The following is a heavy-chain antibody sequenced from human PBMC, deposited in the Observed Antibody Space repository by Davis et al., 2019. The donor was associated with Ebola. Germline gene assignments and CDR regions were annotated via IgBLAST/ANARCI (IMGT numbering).Heavy chain of an antibody. J-gene: IGHJ4*02. V-gene: IGHV3-48*01. CDR1: GFTFSSYS. Sequence: GGSLRLSCAASGFTFSSYSMNWVRQAPGKGLEWVSFISSSSSTIYYADSVKGRFTFSRDNSKNTLYLQMDTLRVEDTALYYCTKGQGYFLDYWGQGTLVTVSS. CDR3: TKGQGYFLDY. CDR2: ISSSSSTI. D-gene: IGHD6-13*01.